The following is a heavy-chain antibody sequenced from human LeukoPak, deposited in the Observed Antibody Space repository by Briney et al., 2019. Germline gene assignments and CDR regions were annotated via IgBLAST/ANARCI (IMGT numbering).Heavy chain of an antibody. CDR3: ARDRSPDFWSGDYRDAFDI. Sequence: ASVKVSCRASGYTFTSYGISWVRQAPGQGLEWMGWISGYKGNTNYVQKFQGRVTMTTDTSTSIAYMELRSLRSDDTAVYYCARDRSPDFWSGDYRDAFDIWGQGTKVIVSS. J-gene: IGHJ3*02. CDR1: GYTFTSYG. D-gene: IGHD3-3*01. CDR2: ISGYKGNT. V-gene: IGHV1-18*01.